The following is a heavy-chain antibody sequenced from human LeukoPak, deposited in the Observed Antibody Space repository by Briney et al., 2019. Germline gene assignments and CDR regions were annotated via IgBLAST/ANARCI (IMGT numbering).Heavy chain of an antibody. CDR2: LYSDGNT. CDR1: GFTVITND. CDR3: ARGVEPLAANTLAY. Sequence: PGGSLRLSCAASGFTVITNDMTWVRQAPGKGLEWVSVLYSDGNTKYADCVQGRFTISRDNSKNTLYLEMNSLSPDDTAVYYCARGVEPLAANTLAYWGQGTLVTVSS. J-gene: IGHJ4*02. D-gene: IGHD1-14*01. V-gene: IGHV3-53*01.